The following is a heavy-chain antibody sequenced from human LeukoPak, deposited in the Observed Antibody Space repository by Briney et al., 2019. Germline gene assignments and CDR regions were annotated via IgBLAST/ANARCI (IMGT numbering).Heavy chain of an antibody. J-gene: IGHJ3*01. Sequence: KPSETLSLACAVYCGSVSGYYCSCIRQPPGKGLEWLVEINDSGSTNSNPSLKSRVTISVDTSKNQFSLNLSSVNAADTAVYYCARGTLVGATISAEVGHWGPGTMVTVSS. CDR1: CGSVSGYY. CDR2: INDSGST. CDR3: ARGTLVGATISAEVGH. D-gene: IGHD1-26*01. V-gene: IGHV4-34*01.